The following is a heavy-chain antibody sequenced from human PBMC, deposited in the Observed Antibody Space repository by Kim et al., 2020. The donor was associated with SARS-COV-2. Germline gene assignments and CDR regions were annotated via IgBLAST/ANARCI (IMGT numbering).Heavy chain of an antibody. CDR3: ARERGSTWIRDAFDI. Sequence: SETLSLTCTVSGGSISSYYWSWIRQPLGKGLEWIGCIYYSGSTNYNPSLKSRVTISVDTSKNQFSLKLSSVTAADTAVYYCARERGSTWIRDAFDIWGQGTMVTVSS. CDR2: IYYSGST. CDR1: GGSISSYY. V-gene: IGHV4-59*13. D-gene: IGHD5-18*01. J-gene: IGHJ3*02.